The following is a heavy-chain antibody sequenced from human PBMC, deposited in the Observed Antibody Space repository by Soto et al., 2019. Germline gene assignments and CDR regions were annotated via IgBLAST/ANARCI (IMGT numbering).Heavy chain of an antibody. Sequence: PSETLSLTCAVYGGSFSGDYGSWIRQPPGKGLEWIGEINHSGSTNYNPSLKSRVTISVDTSKNQFSLKLSSVTAADTAVYYCASKGSSWYHYYYGMDVWGQGTTVTVSS. CDR3: ASKGSSWYHYYYGMDV. V-gene: IGHV4-34*01. CDR2: INHSGST. J-gene: IGHJ6*02. CDR1: GGSFSGDY. D-gene: IGHD6-13*01.